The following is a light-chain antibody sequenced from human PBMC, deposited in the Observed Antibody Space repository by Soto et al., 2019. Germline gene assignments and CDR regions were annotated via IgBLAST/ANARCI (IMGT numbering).Light chain of an antibody. CDR1: SSDVGAYNY. Sequence: QSVLTQSASVSGSPGQSITISCTGTSSDVGAYNYVSWYQQHPGKAPKPMIYDVSNRPSGVSNRFSGSKSGNTASLTISGLQAEDEADYYCSSYTSSSTTVFGGGTKLTVL. CDR2: DVS. J-gene: IGLJ3*02. V-gene: IGLV2-14*03. CDR3: SSYTSSSTTV.